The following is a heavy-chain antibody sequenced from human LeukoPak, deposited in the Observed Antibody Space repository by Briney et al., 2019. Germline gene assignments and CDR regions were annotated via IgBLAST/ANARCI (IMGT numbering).Heavy chain of an antibody. V-gene: IGHV3-53*01. CDR2: IYSGGST. CDR1: GFTVSSNY. Sequence: GGSLRLSCAASGFTVSSNYMSWGRQAPGKGLEWVSVIYSGGSTYYADSVKGRFTISRDNSKNTLYLQMNSLRAEDTAVYYCARYGSGSYYFDYWGQGTLVTVSS. D-gene: IGHD3-10*01. J-gene: IGHJ4*02. CDR3: ARYGSGSYYFDY.